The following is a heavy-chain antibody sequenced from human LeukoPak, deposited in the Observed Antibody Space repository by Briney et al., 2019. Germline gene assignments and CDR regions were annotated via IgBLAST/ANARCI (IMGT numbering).Heavy chain of an antibody. J-gene: IGHJ6*03. Sequence: GGSLRLSCAASGFTFSSYAMHWVRQAPGKGLEWVAVISYDGSNKYYADSVKGRFTISRGNAKNSLYLQMNSLRAEDTALYYCARDYYDSSGYYSYYYMDVWGKGTTVTVSS. V-gene: IGHV3-30*04. CDR1: GFTFSSYA. D-gene: IGHD3-22*01. CDR2: ISYDGSNK. CDR3: ARDYYDSSGYYSYYYMDV.